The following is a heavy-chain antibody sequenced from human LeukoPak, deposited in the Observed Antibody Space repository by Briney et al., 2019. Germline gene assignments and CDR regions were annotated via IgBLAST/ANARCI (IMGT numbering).Heavy chain of an antibody. Sequence: GGSLRLSCAASEFTVSSNYMSWVRQAPGKGLEWVSVIYSGGSAYYADSVKGRFTISRDNAKNSLYLQMNSLRAEDTAVYYCARDGAPDAHCSSTSCAIRWGQGTLVTVSS. CDR2: IYSGGSA. D-gene: IGHD2-2*01. CDR3: ARDGAPDAHCSSTSCAIR. CDR1: EFTVSSNY. J-gene: IGHJ4*02. V-gene: IGHV3-66*01.